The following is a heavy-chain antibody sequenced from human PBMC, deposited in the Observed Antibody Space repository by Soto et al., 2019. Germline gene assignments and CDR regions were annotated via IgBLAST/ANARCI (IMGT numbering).Heavy chain of an antibody. CDR2: IKFDGSEK. D-gene: IGHD2-2*01. CDR1: GFTFSDYW. Sequence: GGSLRLSCEASGFTFSDYWMSWVRQAPGKGPEWVANIKFDGSEKQYVDSVRGRFTISRDNSRNSLFLQMNSLRAGDTAVYYCVKDGGYCSSSTCYSPRNHYFDSWGQGTLVTV. V-gene: IGHV3-7*03. J-gene: IGHJ4*02. CDR3: VKDGGYCSSSTCYSPRNHYFDS.